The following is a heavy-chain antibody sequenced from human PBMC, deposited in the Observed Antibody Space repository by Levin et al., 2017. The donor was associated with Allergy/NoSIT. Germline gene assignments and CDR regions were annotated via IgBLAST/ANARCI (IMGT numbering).Heavy chain of an antibody. Sequence: SETLSLTCTVSGGSISSGGYYWSWIRQHPGKGLEWIGYIYYSGSTYYNPSLKSRVTISVDTSKNQFSLKLSSVTAADTAVYYCARDSHWGVRGVGYMDGWGKGTTVTVSS. D-gene: IGHD3-10*01. J-gene: IGHJ6*03. CDR1: GGSISSGGYY. CDR3: ARDSHWGVRGVGYMDG. V-gene: IGHV4-31*03. CDR2: IYYSGST.